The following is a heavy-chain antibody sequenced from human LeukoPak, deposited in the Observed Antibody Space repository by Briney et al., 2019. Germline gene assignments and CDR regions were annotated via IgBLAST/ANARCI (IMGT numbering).Heavy chain of an antibody. CDR3: ARVSYHDYVWGSFADY. Sequence: GASVKVSCKASGYTFTDYYMHWVRQAPGQGLEWMGWFNPNSGGTNYAQRFQGRVTLTRDTSISTAYMELSRLRSDDTAVYYCARVSYHDYVWGSFADYWGQGTLVTVCS. CDR1: GYTFTDYY. V-gene: IGHV1-2*02. CDR2: FNPNSGGT. D-gene: IGHD3-16*01. J-gene: IGHJ4*02.